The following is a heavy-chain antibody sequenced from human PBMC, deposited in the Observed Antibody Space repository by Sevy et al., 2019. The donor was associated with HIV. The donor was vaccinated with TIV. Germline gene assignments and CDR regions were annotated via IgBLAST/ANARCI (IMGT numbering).Heavy chain of an antibody. CDR3: AREGSGRY. D-gene: IGHD3-10*01. V-gene: IGHV3-21*01. CDR1: GFTFNKYN. Sequence: GGSLRLSCAASGFTFNKYNMIWVRQAPGKGLEWVSFISSGSNYIYYADSVRDRFTTSRDNAKNSLYLQMNTLRVEDTAVYYCAREGSGRYWGQGTLVTVSS. J-gene: IGHJ4*02. CDR2: ISSGSNYI.